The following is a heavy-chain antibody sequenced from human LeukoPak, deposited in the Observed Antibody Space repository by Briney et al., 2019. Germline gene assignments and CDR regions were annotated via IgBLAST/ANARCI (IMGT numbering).Heavy chain of an antibody. CDR3: ARGGTAVIAPYAFDI. J-gene: IGHJ3*02. V-gene: IGHV4-59*01. D-gene: IGHD4-17*01. CDR1: GGSISSYY. Sequence: PSQTLSLTCTVSGGSISSYYWSWIRQPPGKGLEWIGYIYYSWGKNCNPCVKSRVDMSVDTSKKEFSLKLSSLTAADTGVYYCARGGTAVIAPYAFDIWGQGTMVTVSS. CDR2: IYYSWGK.